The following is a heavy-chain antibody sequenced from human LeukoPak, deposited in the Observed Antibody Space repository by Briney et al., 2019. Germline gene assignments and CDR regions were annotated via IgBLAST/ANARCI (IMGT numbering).Heavy chain of an antibody. Sequence: ASVKVSCTASGYTFITYYMHWVRQAPGQGPEWRGGIDPSGGSTNYARTFQGRVTMTSDTSTSTVYMELSSLRSEDTAVYYCARGFCSGSSRYSYDYWGQGTLVTVSS. CDR3: ARGFCSGSSRYSYDY. CDR1: GYTFITYY. CDR2: IDPSGGST. D-gene: IGHD2-15*01. V-gene: IGHV1-46*01. J-gene: IGHJ4*02.